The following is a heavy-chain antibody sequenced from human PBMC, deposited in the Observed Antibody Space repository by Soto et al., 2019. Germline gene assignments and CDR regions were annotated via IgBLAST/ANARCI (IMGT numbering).Heavy chain of an antibody. Sequence: QVQLQQWGAGLLKPSETLSLTCVVYGGSFSGYYWSWIRQPPGKGLEWIGEINHSRSTNYNPSLKSRVTISVDTSKNQFSLKLSSVTAADTAVYYCARGWGRIFDYWGQGTLVTVSS. J-gene: IGHJ4*02. CDR1: GGSFSGYY. V-gene: IGHV4-34*01. CDR3: ARGWGRIFDY. D-gene: IGHD7-27*01. CDR2: INHSRST.